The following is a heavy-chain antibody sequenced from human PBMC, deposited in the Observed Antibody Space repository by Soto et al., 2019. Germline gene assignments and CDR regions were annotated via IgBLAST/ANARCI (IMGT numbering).Heavy chain of an antibody. Sequence: PGGSLRLSCSASGFTFSTYAVHWIRQAPGKGLEYVSAISAHGGSTYYADSVKGRLTISRDNSKNTVFLQMRSLRTEDTAVYYCVARYCSSTSCYQVDYWGRGTLVNVSS. V-gene: IGHV3-64D*06. CDR2: ISAHGGST. J-gene: IGHJ4*02. CDR3: VARYCSSTSCYQVDY. CDR1: GFTFSTYA. D-gene: IGHD2-2*01.